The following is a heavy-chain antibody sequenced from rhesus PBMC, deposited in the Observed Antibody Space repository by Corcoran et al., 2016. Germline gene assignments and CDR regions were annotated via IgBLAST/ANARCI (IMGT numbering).Heavy chain of an antibody. Sequence: EVQLVESGGGLAKPGGSLRLSCAASGFSFSDYYMFWVRQAPEKGLEWISGIIYTAGSTYFADSVKSRFTISRDNSKNTLYLQMDSLRAEDTAVYYCAREGDGYRQGFFDYWGQGVLVTVSS. CDR3: AREGDGYRQGFFDY. D-gene: IGHD5-24*01. J-gene: IGHJ4*01. V-gene: IGHV3S18*01. CDR2: IIYTAGST. CDR1: GFSFSDYY.